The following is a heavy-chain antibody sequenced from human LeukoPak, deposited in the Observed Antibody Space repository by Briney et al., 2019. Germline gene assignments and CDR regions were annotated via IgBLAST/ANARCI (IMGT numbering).Heavy chain of an antibody. V-gene: IGHV3-30*18. J-gene: IGHJ6*03. Sequence: GGSLRLSCAASGFTFKNYGMHWVRQAPGKGLEWVAVISYDGYNKYYTDSVKGRFTISRDNSKNTLYLQMNSLRAEDTAVYYCAKDGSYEDYYYYMDVWGKGTTVTVSS. CDR2: ISYDGYNK. CDR3: AKDGSYEDYYYYMDV. CDR1: GFTFKNYG. D-gene: IGHD1-26*01.